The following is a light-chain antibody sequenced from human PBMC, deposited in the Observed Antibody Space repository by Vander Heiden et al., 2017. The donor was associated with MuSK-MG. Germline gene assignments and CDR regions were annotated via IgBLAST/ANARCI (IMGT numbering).Light chain of an antibody. V-gene: IGKV3-11*01. CDR2: DAS. CDR3: QRLSNSARLS. Sequence: EIVLTQSPATLSLSPGERATLSCRASQSVSSYLAWYQQKPVQAPRLLIYDASNRATGIPARFRPSGHGTDFTLTSGSREPKHSPIYYCQRLSNSARLSFSHGTRLEI. CDR1: QSVSSY. J-gene: IGKJ5*01.